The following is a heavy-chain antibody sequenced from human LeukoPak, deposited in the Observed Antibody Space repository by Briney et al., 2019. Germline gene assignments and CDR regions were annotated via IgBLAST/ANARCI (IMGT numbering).Heavy chain of an antibody. CDR2: IPYDGGNK. Sequence: GGSLRLSCAASGFTFISYGMHWVRQPPGKGLEWVAFIPYDGGNKYYADSVKGRFTISRDNSKNTVYLQMNSLRPEDTAVYYCAKEDITAAWFDPWGQGTLVTVSS. D-gene: IGHD5-18*01. CDR3: AKEDITAAWFDP. V-gene: IGHV3-30*02. J-gene: IGHJ5*02. CDR1: GFTFISYG.